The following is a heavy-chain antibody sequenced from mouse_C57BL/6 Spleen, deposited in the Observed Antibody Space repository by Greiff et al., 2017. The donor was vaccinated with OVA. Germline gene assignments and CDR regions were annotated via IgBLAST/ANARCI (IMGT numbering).Heavy chain of an antibody. CDR3: ARGKLYYYGSSYGFAY. CDR1: GYTFTSYW. V-gene: IGHV1-55*01. CDR2: IYPGSGSA. J-gene: IGHJ3*01. D-gene: IGHD1-1*01. Sequence: QVQLKQPGAELVKPGASVKMSCKASGYTFTSYWITWVKQRPGQGLEWIGDIYPGSGSANYNEKFKSKAPLTVDTSSSTAYMQLSSLTSEDSAVYYCARGKLYYYGSSYGFAYWGQGTLVTVSA.